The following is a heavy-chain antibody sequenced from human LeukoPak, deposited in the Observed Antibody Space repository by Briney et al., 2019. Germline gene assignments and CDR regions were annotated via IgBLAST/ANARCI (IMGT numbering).Heavy chain of an antibody. CDR3: ARLRGEINDYYPPPDY. D-gene: IGHD1-26*01. V-gene: IGHV5-51*01. Sequence: GESLKISCKGSGYSFTSYWIGWVRQMPGKGLEWMGIIYPGDSDTRNSPSFQGQVTISADKSISTAYLQWSSLKASDTAMYYCARLRGEINDYYPPPDYWGQGTLVTVSS. CDR2: IYPGDSDT. CDR1: GYSFTSYW. J-gene: IGHJ4*02.